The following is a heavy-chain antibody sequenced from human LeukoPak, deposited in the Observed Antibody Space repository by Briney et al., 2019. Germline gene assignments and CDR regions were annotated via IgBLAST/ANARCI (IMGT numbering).Heavy chain of an antibody. D-gene: IGHD6-6*01. CDR3: GRQPDFEYSSSSDY. Sequence: GESLKISCKGSGYSFTSYWIGWVRQMPGKGLEWMGIIYPGDSDTRYSQSFQGQVTISADKSISTAYLQWSSLKASDTAMYYCGRQPDFEYSSSSDYWGQGTLVTVSS. J-gene: IGHJ4*02. V-gene: IGHV5-51*01. CDR1: GYSFTSYW. CDR2: IYPGDSDT.